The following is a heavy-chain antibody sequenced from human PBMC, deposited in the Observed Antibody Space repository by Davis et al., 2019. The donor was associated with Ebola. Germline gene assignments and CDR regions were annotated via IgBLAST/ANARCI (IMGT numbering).Heavy chain of an antibody. J-gene: IGHJ4*02. CDR2: IYDSGIT. CDR3: ATVIRGWTSAY. D-gene: IGHD6-19*01. V-gene: IGHV4-31*03. CDR1: GVSINSVDYY. Sequence: MPSETLSLTCTVSGVSINSVDYYWSWIREYPGKGLEWIGYIYDSGITQYNPSLQSRLTISLETSKNHFSLKLTSVTAADTAVYYCATVIRGWTSAYWGQGILVTVSS.